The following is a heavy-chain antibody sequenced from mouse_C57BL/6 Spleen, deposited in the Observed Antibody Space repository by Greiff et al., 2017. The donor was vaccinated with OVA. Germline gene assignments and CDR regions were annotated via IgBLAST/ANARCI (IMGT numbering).Heavy chain of an antibody. Sequence: VKLVESGPELVKPGASVKLSCKASGYTFTSYDINWVKQRPGQGLEWIGWIYPRDGSTKYNEKFKGKATLTVDTSSSTAYMELHSLTSEDSAVYFCARLRRFDYWGQGTTLTVSS. CDR1: GYTFTSYD. V-gene: IGHV1-85*01. CDR3: ARLRRFDY. D-gene: IGHD2-2*01. J-gene: IGHJ2*01. CDR2: IYPRDGST.